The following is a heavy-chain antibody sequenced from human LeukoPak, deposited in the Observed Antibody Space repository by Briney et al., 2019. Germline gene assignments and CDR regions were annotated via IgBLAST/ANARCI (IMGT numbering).Heavy chain of an antibody. D-gene: IGHD6-13*01. Sequence: PSQTLSLTCTVSGGSISSGDYYWSWIRQPPGKGLEWIGYIYYSGSTYYNPSLKSRVTISVDTSKNQFSLRLSSVTAADTAVYYCARLYSSSLGRVFDYWGQGTLVTVSS. CDR1: GGSISSGDYY. V-gene: IGHV4-30-4*01. CDR3: ARLYSSSLGRVFDY. J-gene: IGHJ4*02. CDR2: IYYSGST.